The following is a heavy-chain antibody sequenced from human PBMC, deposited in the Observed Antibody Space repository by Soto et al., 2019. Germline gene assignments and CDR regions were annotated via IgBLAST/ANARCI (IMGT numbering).Heavy chain of an antibody. V-gene: IGHV1-2*02. Sequence: SVKVSCKASGYTFTGYYMHWVRQAPGQGLEWMGWINPNSGGTNYAQKFQGRVTMTRDTSISTAYMELSSLRSEDTAVYYCASVAAAGKNYYYGMDVWGQGTTVTVS. J-gene: IGHJ6*02. CDR1: GYTFTGYY. D-gene: IGHD6-13*01. CDR2: INPNSGGT. CDR3: ASVAAAGKNYYYGMDV.